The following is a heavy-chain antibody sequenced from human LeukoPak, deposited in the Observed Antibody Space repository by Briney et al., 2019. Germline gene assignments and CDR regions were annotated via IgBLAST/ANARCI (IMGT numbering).Heavy chain of an antibody. CDR1: GGSISSGSDY. Sequence: SQTLSLTCNVSGGSISSGSDYWSWIRQPAGKGLEWIGRIYTSGSTNYNPSLKSRVTISVDTSKNQFSLKLTPVTAADTAVYYCARESLGPPYYFDYWGQGTLVTVSS. J-gene: IGHJ4*02. CDR2: IYTSGST. D-gene: IGHD1-26*01. CDR3: ARESLGPPYYFDY. V-gene: IGHV4-61*02.